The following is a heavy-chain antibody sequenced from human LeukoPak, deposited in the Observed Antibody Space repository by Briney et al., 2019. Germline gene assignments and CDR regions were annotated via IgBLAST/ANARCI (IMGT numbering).Heavy chain of an antibody. V-gene: IGHV3-15*01. CDR3: TRDSSGFWN. Sequence: GGSLRLSCAASGFTFSTAWMSWVRQTPGKGLEWVGRIKSKTDGGTTDYAAPVKGRFTISRDDSENTLYLQMNSLESEDTALYYCTRDSSGFWNWGQGTLVTVSS. D-gene: IGHD3-22*01. CDR2: IKSKTDGGTT. J-gene: IGHJ4*02. CDR1: GFTFSTAW.